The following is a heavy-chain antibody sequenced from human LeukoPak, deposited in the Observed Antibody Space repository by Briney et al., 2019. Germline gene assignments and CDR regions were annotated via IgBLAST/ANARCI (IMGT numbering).Heavy chain of an antibody. J-gene: IGHJ5*02. CDR2: MNPNSGNT. Sequence: ASVEVSCKAPGYTFTSYDINWVRQATGQGLEWMGWMNPNSGNTGYAQKFQGRVTMTRNTSISTAYMGLSSLRSEDTAVYYCARGEDYYDSSGYYLNWFDPWGQGTLVTVSS. CDR3: ARGEDYYDSSGYYLNWFDP. D-gene: IGHD3-22*01. CDR1: GYTFTSYD. V-gene: IGHV1-8*01.